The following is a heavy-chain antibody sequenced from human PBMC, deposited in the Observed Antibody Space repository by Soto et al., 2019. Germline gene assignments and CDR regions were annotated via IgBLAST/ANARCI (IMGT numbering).Heavy chain of an antibody. Sequence: GSLRLSCAASGFTFKNFAMHWVRQAPGKGLEWVAMIWYDAVGKYYADSVTGRFTISRDHSKNTLSLQMDSLTAEDTAVYYCARDWNAGIFDYWGRGTLVTVSS. D-gene: IGHD1-1*01. J-gene: IGHJ4*02. CDR1: GFTFKNFA. CDR3: ARDWNAGIFDY. V-gene: IGHV3-33*01. CDR2: IWYDAVGK.